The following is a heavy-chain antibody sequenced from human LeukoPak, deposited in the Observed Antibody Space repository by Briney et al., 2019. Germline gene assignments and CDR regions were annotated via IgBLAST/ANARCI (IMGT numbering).Heavy chain of an antibody. V-gene: IGHV3-74*01. J-gene: IGHJ4*02. CDR1: GFTFSSYW. CDR3: TGHHQAYSRTY. D-gene: IGHD4-11*01. CDR2: ISTDASST. Sequence: GGSLRLSCEGSGFTFSSYWMHWVRQAPGKGLVWVSRISTDASSTTYAVSVKGRFTISRDNAKGTLYLQMSSLRAEDTAVYYCTGHHQAYSRTYWGQGTLVTVSS.